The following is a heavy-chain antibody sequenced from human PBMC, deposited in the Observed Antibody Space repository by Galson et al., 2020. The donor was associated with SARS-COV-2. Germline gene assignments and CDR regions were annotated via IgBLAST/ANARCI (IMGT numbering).Heavy chain of an antibody. D-gene: IGHD6-19*01. Sequence: GGSLRLSCAASGFTFSSYAMSWVRQAPGKGLEWVSAISGSGGSTYYADSVKGRFTISRDNSMNTLYLQMNSLRAEDTAVYYCAKDVSGSGWEYYYGMDVWGQGTTVTVSS. V-gene: IGHV3-23*01. CDR1: GFTFSSYA. CDR3: AKDVSGSGWEYYYGMDV. J-gene: IGHJ6*02. CDR2: ISGSGGST.